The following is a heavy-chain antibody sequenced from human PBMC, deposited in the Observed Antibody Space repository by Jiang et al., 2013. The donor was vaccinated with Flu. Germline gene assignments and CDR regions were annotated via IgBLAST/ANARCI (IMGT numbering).Heavy chain of an antibody. J-gene: IGHJ4*02. V-gene: IGHV1-3*01. CDR1: GYTFTKFS. CDR3: ARVIRSGSYYSY. Sequence: SGAEVKKPGASVRISCKASGYTFTKFSIHWVRQAPGQRLEWLGWINAGNGDRKYSQDPQERLTLTTDTSASTAYLDLSSLRSEDTAVYYCARVIRSGSYYSYWGQGTLVTVSS. CDR2: INAGNGDR. D-gene: IGHD1-26*01.